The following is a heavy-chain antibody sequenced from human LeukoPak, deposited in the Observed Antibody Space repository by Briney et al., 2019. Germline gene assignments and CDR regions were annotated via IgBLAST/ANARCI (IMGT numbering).Heavy chain of an antibody. CDR2: INPKSGDT. V-gene: IGHV1-2*02. J-gene: IGHJ2*01. CDR1: GYTFTGYL. Sequence: ASVKVSFKASGYTFTGYLMHWVRQAPGQGLEWMGWINPKSGDTRYAQKFQGRVTMTRDTSISTAYMELFSLRPDDTAVYYCTRALSTVATWLYLWGRGTPITVSS. CDR3: TRALSTVATWLYL. D-gene: IGHD4-23*01.